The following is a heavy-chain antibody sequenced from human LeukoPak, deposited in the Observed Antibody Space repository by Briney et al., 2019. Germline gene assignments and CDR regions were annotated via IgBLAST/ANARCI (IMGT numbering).Heavy chain of an antibody. Sequence: GGSLRLSCAASGFTFSSYAMHWVRQAPGKGLEWVAVISYDGSNKYYADSVKGRFTISRDNSKNTLYLQMNSLRTEDTAVYYCARELRATVTNYYYYGMDVWRKGTTVTVSS. CDR2: ISYDGSNK. J-gene: IGHJ6*04. CDR3: ARELRATVTNYYYYGMDV. V-gene: IGHV3-30*04. D-gene: IGHD4-17*01. CDR1: GFTFSSYA.